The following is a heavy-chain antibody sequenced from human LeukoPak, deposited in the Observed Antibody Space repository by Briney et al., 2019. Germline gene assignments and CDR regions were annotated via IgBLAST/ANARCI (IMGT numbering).Heavy chain of an antibody. CDR1: GFTFSSYS. CDR2: IDSSSSTI. J-gene: IGHJ4*02. CDR3: ARYEYSSGRMFDH. V-gene: IGHV3-48*02. D-gene: IGHD6-19*01. Sequence: GGSLRLSCAASGFTFSSYSMNWVRQAPGKGLQWVSYIDSSSSTIYYADSVKGRFTISRDNAKNSLYLQMNSLRDEDTAVYYCARYEYSSGRMFDHWGQGTLVTVSS.